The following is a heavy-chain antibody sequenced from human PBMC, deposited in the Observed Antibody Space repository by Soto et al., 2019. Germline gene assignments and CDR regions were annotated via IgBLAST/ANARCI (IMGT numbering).Heavy chain of an antibody. Sequence: EVQVVESGGGLIQPGGSLRLYCAGSGFTFSNYNMDWVRQAPGKGLEWISYISTTSRTIFYADSVKGRFTISRDNARNSLFLQMNSLRDEDTAVYYCARDVSRCYDMDVWVQGTTVIVSS. CDR3: ARDVSRCYDMDV. CDR2: ISTTSRTI. CDR1: GFTFSNYN. V-gene: IGHV3-48*02. J-gene: IGHJ6*02.